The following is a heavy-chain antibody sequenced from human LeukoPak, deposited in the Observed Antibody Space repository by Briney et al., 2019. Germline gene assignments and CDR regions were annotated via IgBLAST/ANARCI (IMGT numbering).Heavy chain of an antibody. Sequence: SETLPLTCTVSGRSISSSSYYWGWIRQPPGTGLEWIGSIYYSGSTYYNPSLKSRVTISVDTSKNQFSLKLSSVTAADTAVYHCARHRHDTVWFGEFIDYWGQGTLVTVTS. CDR3: ARHRHDTVWFGEFIDY. J-gene: IGHJ4*02. CDR2: IYYSGST. V-gene: IGHV4-39*01. D-gene: IGHD3-10*01. CDR1: GRSISSSSYY.